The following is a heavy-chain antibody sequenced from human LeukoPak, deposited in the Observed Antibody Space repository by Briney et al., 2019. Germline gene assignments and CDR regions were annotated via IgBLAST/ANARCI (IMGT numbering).Heavy chain of an antibody. CDR2: ISSSSSYI. J-gene: IGHJ6*03. CDR1: GFTFSSYS. Sequence: GGSLRLSCAASGFTFSSYSMNWVRQAPGKGLEWVSSISSSSSYIYYADSVKGRFTISRDNSKNTLYLQMNSLRAEDTAVYYCANCPPTYYYDSSGYYDYYYYYMDVWGKGTTVTISS. CDR3: ANCPPTYYYDSSGYYDYYYYYMDV. V-gene: IGHV3-21*01. D-gene: IGHD3-22*01.